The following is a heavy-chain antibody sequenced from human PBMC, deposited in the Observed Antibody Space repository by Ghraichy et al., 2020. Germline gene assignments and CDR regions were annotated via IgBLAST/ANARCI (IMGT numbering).Heavy chain of an antibody. V-gene: IGHV3-23*01. CDR2: ISGSYGST. CDR1: GFTFSTYA. Sequence: GESLNISCAASGFTFSTYAMNWVRQAPGKGLEWVSTISGSYGSTYYADSVKGRFTISRDDSKNMVYLQMNSLRAEDTALYYCAKVGDDYGDYGSFDSWGQGTLVTVSS. CDR3: AKVGDDYGDYGSFDS. D-gene: IGHD4-17*01. J-gene: IGHJ4*02.